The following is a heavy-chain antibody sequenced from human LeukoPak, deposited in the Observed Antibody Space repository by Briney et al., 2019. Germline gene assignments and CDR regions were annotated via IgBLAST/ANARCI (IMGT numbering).Heavy chain of an antibody. Sequence: ASVKVSCTASGYTFTGYYMHWVRQAPGQGLEWMGWINPNSGGTNYAQKFRGRVTMTRDTSISTAYMELSRLRSDDTAVYYCARPYYDSSGYYYSFYYWGQGTLVTVSS. V-gene: IGHV1-2*02. CDR2: INPNSGGT. CDR1: GYTFTGYY. D-gene: IGHD3-22*01. J-gene: IGHJ4*02. CDR3: ARPYYDSSGYYYSFYY.